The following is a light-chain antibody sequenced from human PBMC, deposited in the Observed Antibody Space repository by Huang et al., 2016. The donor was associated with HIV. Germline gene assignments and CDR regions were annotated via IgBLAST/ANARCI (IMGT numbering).Light chain of an antibody. Sequence: DIVMTQSPDSLAVSPGERATINCKSSQTVLYSLNKKNYLAWFQQKPGRPPTLLIYWATTRESGVPDRFSGSGSGKDFTLTINNLQAEDVAVYFCLQYYSVPQTFGHGTKVEIK. CDR1: QTVLYSLNKKNY. J-gene: IGKJ1*01. V-gene: IGKV4-1*01. CDR3: LQYYSVPQT. CDR2: WAT.